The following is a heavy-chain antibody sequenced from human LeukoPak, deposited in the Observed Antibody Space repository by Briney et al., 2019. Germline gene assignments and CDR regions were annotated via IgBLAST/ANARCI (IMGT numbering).Heavy chain of an antibody. J-gene: IGHJ6*02. Sequence: SVKVSCKASGGTFSSYAISWVRQAPGQGLEWMGGIIPIFGTANYAQKFQGRVTITTDESTSTAYMELSSLRSEDTAVYYCARDYDYDILTGYKGYYYYGMDVWGQGTTVTVSS. D-gene: IGHD3-9*01. CDR1: GGTFSSYA. V-gene: IGHV1-69*05. CDR3: ARDYDYDILTGYKGYYYYGMDV. CDR2: IIPIFGTA.